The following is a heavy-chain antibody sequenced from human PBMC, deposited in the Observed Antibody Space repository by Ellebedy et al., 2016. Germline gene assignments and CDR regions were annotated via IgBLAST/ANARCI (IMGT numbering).Heavy chain of an antibody. V-gene: IGHV4-4*02. D-gene: IGHD3-9*01. CDR1: GGSISSSNW. Sequence: SETLSLTCAVSGGSISSSNWWSWVRQPPGKGLEWIGEIYHSGSTNYNPSLKSRVTISVDKSKNQFSLKLSSVTAADTAVYYCARDGRYFDWLSNPYYYYYGMDVWGQGTTVTVSS. J-gene: IGHJ6*02. CDR2: IYHSGST. CDR3: ARDGRYFDWLSNPYYYYYGMDV.